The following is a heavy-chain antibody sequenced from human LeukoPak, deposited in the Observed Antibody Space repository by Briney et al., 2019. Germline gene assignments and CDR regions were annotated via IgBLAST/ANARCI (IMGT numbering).Heavy chain of an antibody. D-gene: IGHD3-10*01. CDR3: ARHFGDGEMVRGVIIFPLDY. CDR1: GDSISSSSYY. V-gene: IGHV4-39*01. Sequence: KTSETLSLTCTVSGDSISSSSYYWVWLRQPPGKGLEWIATIHYTGSTYYNPSLKSRVTISVDTSKNQFSLKLSSVTAADTAVYYCARHFGDGEMVRGVIIFPLDYWGQGTLVTVSS. J-gene: IGHJ4*02. CDR2: IHYTGST.